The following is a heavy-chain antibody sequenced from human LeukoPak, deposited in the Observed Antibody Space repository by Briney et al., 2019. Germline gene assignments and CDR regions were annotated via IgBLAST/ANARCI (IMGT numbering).Heavy chain of an antibody. J-gene: IGHJ4*02. V-gene: IGHV4-34*01. CDR3: ARGSIGGADGGPRTAY. D-gene: IGHD6-13*01. CDR2: ISRSGST. Sequence: AESLTLTCAVSGWSFGGYYLSWIRQPPGKGLEWIWEISRSGSTNYNPSLKSRVTISVDTSKKQSCLKLSSVTDADTAVYYCARGSIGGADGGPRTAYWGQGTLVTVSS. CDR1: GWSFGGYY.